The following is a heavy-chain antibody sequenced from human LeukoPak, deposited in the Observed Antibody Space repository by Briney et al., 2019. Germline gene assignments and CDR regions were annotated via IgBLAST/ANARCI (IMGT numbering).Heavy chain of an antibody. CDR2: INHSGST. J-gene: IGHJ6*02. CDR3: ASWQRGYSSSGYYGMDV. CDR1: GGSFSGYY. Sequence: SETLSLTCAVYGGSFSGYYWSWIRQHPGKGLEWIGEINHSGSTNYNPSLKSRVTISVDTSKNQFSLKLSSVTAADTAVYYCASWQRGYSSSGYYGMDVWGQGTTVTVS. V-gene: IGHV4-34*01. D-gene: IGHD5-18*01.